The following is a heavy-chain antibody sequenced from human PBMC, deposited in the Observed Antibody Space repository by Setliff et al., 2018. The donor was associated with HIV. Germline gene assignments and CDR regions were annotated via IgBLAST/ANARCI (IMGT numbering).Heavy chain of an antibody. D-gene: IGHD1-1*01. V-gene: IGHV1-24*01. CDR1: GYTLTELS. Sequence: ASVKVSCKLSGYTLTELSIHWVRQAPGKGLEWMANFDPEDGETFYAQKFQGRLTMTKDTSTDTAYMELSSLRSDDTAMYYCATDPGYRGYFMDVGGKGTAVTVS. J-gene: IGHJ6*03. CDR3: ATDPGYRGYFMDV. CDR2: FDPEDGET.